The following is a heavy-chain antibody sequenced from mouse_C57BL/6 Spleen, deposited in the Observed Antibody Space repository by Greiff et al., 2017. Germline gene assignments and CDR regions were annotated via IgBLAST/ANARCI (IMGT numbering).Heavy chain of an antibody. Sequence: VQLQQPGAELVMPGASVKLSCKASGYTFTSYWMHWVKQRPGQGLEWIGEIDPSDSYTNYNQKFKGKSTLTVDKSSSTAYMQLSSLTSEDSAVYYCARRGMGYDYDEGYYAMDYWGQGTSVTVSS. CDR1: GYTFTSYW. D-gene: IGHD2-4*01. CDR2: IDPSDSYT. J-gene: IGHJ4*01. V-gene: IGHV1-69*01. CDR3: ARRGMGYDYDEGYYAMDY.